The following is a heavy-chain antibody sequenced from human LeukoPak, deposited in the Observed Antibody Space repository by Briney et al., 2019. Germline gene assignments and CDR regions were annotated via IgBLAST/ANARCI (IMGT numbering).Heavy chain of an antibody. V-gene: IGHV1-2*02. CDR1: GYTFTGYY. Sequence: ASVKVSCKASGYTFTGYYMHWVRQAPGQGLEWMGWINPNSGGTNYAQKFRGRVTMTRDTSISTAYMELSRLRSDDTAVYYCARASKTTENRAFAFDIWGQGTMVTVSS. CDR2: INPNSGGT. D-gene: IGHD4-11*01. J-gene: IGHJ3*02. CDR3: ARASKTTENRAFAFDI.